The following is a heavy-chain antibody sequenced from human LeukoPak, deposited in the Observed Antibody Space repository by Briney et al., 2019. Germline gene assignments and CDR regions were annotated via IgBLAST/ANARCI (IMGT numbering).Heavy chain of an antibody. D-gene: IGHD3-22*01. V-gene: IGHV3-30-3*01. Sequence: PGGSLRLSCAASGFTFSSYAMHWVRQAPGKGLEWVAVISYDGSNKYYADSVKGRFTISRDNSKNTLYLQMNSLRAEDTAVYYCARALDHYDSSGYYLNYWGQGTLVTVSS. CDR2: ISYDGSNK. CDR3: ARALDHYDSSGYYLNY. CDR1: GFTFSSYA. J-gene: IGHJ4*02.